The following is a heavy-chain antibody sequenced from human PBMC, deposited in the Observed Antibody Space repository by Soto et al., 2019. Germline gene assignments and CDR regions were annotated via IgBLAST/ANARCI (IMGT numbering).Heavy chain of an antibody. CDR1: GYTFTSYA. CDR2: INAGNGNT. J-gene: IGHJ3*02. V-gene: IGHV1-3*01. D-gene: IGHD3-22*01. Sequence: GPSVKVSCKASGYTFTSYAMHWVRQAPGQRLEWMGWINAGNGNTKYAQKFQGRVTITRDTSASTAYMELRSLRSDDTAVYYCARGDDYYDSSGYYMKAFDIWGQGTMVTVSS. CDR3: ARGDDYYDSSGYYMKAFDI.